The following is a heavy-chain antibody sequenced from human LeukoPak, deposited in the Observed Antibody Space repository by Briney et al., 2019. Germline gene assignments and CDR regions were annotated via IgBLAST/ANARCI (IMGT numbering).Heavy chain of an antibody. CDR1: GGSISSGGYY. D-gene: IGHD3-16*02. V-gene: IGHV4-61*08. Sequence: SETLSLTCTVSGGSISSGGYYWSWIRQPPGKGLEWIGYIYYSGSTNYNPSLKSRVTISVDTSKNQFSLKLSSVTAADTAVYYCARMSDGYDPPDYWGQGTLVTVSS. CDR2: IYYSGST. J-gene: IGHJ4*02. CDR3: ARMSDGYDPPDY.